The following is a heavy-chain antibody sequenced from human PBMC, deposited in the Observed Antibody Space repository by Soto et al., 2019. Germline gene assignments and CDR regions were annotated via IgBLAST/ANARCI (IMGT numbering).Heavy chain of an antibody. Sequence: GGSLRLSCGGSGFTFSSNWMTWVRQAPGKGLEWVANIRQDGSEINYVDSVKGRFTISRDNTKNSLYLQMNSLRAEDTAVYYCATTIYSGGWSRDNWGQGTLVTVSS. CDR3: ATTIYSGGWSRDN. J-gene: IGHJ4*02. D-gene: IGHD6-19*01. CDR2: IRQDGSEI. V-gene: IGHV3-7*02. CDR1: GFTFSSNW.